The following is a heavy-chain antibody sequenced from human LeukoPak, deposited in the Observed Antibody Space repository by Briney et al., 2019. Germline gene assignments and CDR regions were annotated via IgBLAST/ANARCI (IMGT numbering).Heavy chain of an antibody. Sequence: PSETLSLTCAVYGGSFSGYYWSWIRQPPGKGLEWIGEINHSGSTNYNPSLKSRVTISVDTSKNQFSLKLSSVTAADTAVYYCASFRYGGNRQRDYWGQETLVPVSS. CDR1: GGSFSGYY. V-gene: IGHV4-34*01. J-gene: IGHJ4*02. D-gene: IGHD4-23*01. CDR2: INHSGST. CDR3: ASFRYGGNRQRDY.